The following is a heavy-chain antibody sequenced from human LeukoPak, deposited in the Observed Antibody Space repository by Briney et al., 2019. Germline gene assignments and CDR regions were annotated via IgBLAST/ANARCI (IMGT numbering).Heavy chain of an antibody. V-gene: IGHV4-59*11. CDR3: ARDRHSIGWWSGYYYYMDV. Sequence: PSETLSLTCTVSGGSISSHYWSWIRQRPGKGLEWIGYIYYSGSTHSNPSLKRRVTISVDTSKNQFSPKLSSVTAADTAVYYCARDRHSIGWWSGYYYYMDVWGKGTTVTVSS. CDR1: GGSISSHY. CDR2: IYYSGST. J-gene: IGHJ6*03. D-gene: IGHD3-22*01.